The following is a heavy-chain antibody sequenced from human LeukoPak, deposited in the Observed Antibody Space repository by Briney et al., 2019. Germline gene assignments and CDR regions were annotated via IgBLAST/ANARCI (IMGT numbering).Heavy chain of an antibody. CDR3: AKGRQWLVGGYYYYYGMDV. CDR1: GFTFDDYA. D-gene: IGHD6-19*01. CDR2: ISWNSGSI. V-gene: IGHV3-9*01. J-gene: IGHJ6*02. Sequence: GGSLRLSCAASGFTFDDYAMHWVRQAPGKGLEWVSGISWNSGSIGYADSVKGRFTISRDNAKNSLYLQMNSLRAEDTAVYYCAKGRQWLVGGYYYYYGMDVWGQGTTVTVSS.